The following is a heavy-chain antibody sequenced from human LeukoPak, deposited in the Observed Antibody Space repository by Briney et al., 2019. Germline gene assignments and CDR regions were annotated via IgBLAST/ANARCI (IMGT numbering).Heavy chain of an antibody. CDR3: ARHWAHLDY. V-gene: IGHV3-7*01. CDR1: GFTFNTYW. CDR2: IRGDGSEI. D-gene: IGHD7-27*01. J-gene: IGHJ4*02. Sequence: GGSLRLSCVGSGFTFNTYWMNWVRQAPGKGLEWVANIRGDGSEIYYLDSVKGRFTIFRDNAKNSLYLQMNGLRAEDTAVYYCARHWAHLDYWGQGTLVTVSS.